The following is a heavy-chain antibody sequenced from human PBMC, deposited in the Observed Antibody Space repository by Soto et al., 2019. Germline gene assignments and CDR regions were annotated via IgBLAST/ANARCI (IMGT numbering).Heavy chain of an antibody. CDR1: GGTFSSYA. CDR3: ARDLGLCISTSCYPMDV. Sequence: QVQLVQSGAEVKKPGSSVKVSCKASGGTFSSYAISWVRQAPGQGLEWMGGIIPIFGTANYAQKFQGRVTITADESTSTAYMELGSLRSEDTAVYYCARDLGLCISTSCYPMDVWGQGTTVTVSS. CDR2: IIPIFGTA. D-gene: IGHD2-2*01. V-gene: IGHV1-69*12. J-gene: IGHJ6*02.